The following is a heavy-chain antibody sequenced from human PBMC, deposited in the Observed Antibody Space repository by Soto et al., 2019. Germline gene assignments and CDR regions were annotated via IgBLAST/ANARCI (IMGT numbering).Heavy chain of an antibody. V-gene: IGHV3-15*01. D-gene: IGHD3-9*01. J-gene: IGHJ6*04. Sequence: EVQLVESGGGLVKPGGSLRLSCAASGFTFSNAWMSWVRQAPGKGLEWVGRIKSKTDGGTTDYAAPVKGRFTISRDDSKNTLYLQMNSLKTEDTAVYYSTTDQDILTGYSVWGKGTTVTVSS. CDR1: GFTFSNAW. CDR2: IKSKTDGGTT. CDR3: TTDQDILTGYSV.